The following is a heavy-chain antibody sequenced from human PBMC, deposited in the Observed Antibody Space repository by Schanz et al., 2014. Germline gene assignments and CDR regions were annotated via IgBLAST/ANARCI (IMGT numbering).Heavy chain of an antibody. CDR3: AKDIAPLAARPGYGMDV. V-gene: IGHV3-53*01. J-gene: IGHJ6*02. Sequence: EVQLVESGGGLIQPGGSLRLSCAVSGFTVNTNYMSWVRQAPGKGLEWISSMYINSGSTQYADSVKGRFIISRDSSKNTLFLQMNSLRAEDTAVYYCAKDIAPLAARPGYGMDVWGQGTTVTVSS. D-gene: IGHD6-13*01. CDR2: MYINSGST. CDR1: GFTVNTNY.